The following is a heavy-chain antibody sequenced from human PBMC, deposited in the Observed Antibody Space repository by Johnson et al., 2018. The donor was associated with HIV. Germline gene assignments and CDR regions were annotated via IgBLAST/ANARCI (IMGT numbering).Heavy chain of an antibody. CDR2: IDTEGSGT. D-gene: IGHD2-2*01. Sequence: VQLVESGGGLVQPGGSLRLSCAASGFTFSTYWMHWVRRVPGKGLVWVSRIDTEGSGTTYADSVKGRFTISRDNSKNTLYLQLSSLRTEDTAVFYCARGGVVHDAFDMWGQGTMVTVSS. CDR1: GFTFSTYW. CDR3: ARGGVVHDAFDM. J-gene: IGHJ3*02. V-gene: IGHV3-74*02.